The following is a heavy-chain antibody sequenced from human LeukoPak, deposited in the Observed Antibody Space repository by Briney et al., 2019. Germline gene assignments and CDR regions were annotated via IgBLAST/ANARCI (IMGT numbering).Heavy chain of an antibody. D-gene: IGHD5-18*01. CDR2: INAANGNT. Sequence: GASVKVSCKSSGYTFTNYAMHWVRQAPGQRLEWMGWINAANGNTKYSQEFQGRVTITRHTSASTAYMELSSLRSEDMAVYYCARVSGYSYGDFDYWGQGTLVTVSS. CDR3: ARVSGYSYGDFDY. V-gene: IGHV1-3*03. CDR1: GYTFTNYA. J-gene: IGHJ4*02.